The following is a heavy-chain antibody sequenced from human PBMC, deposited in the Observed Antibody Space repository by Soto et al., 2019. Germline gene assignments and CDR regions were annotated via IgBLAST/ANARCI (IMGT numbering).Heavy chain of an antibody. CDR3: ARGDYGDSSDDAFDI. Sequence: ASVKVSCKASGYTFTSYAMHWVRQAPGQRLEWMGWINAGNGNTNYAQKFQGRVTITADESTSTAYKELSSLRSEDTAVYYCARGDYGDSSDDAFDIWGQGTMVTVSS. D-gene: IGHD4-17*01. J-gene: IGHJ3*02. CDR2: INAGNGNT. V-gene: IGHV1-3*01. CDR1: GYTFTSYA.